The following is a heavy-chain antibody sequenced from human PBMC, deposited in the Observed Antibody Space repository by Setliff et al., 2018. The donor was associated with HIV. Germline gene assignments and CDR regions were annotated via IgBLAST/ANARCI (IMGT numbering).Heavy chain of an antibody. CDR1: GFTFSSYW. Sequence: VGSLRLSCAASGFTFSSYWMHWVRQVPGKGLVWVSRINSDGSSTTYADFVKGRFTISRDNAKNTLYLQMNSLRAEDTAEYYCAKELAASGLGYFDSWGRGILVTVSS. CDR3: AKELAASGLGYFDS. V-gene: IGHV3-74*03. CDR2: INSDGSST. J-gene: IGHJ4*02. D-gene: IGHD3-22*01.